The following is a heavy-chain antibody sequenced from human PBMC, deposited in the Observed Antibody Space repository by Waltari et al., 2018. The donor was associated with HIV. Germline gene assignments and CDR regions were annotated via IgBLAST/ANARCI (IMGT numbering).Heavy chain of an antibody. CDR2: VYSDGTT. D-gene: IGHD3-22*01. J-gene: IGHJ5*02. Sequence: VRLVESGGGLVRPGGALSLSCTVSGFTVGHSSMTRVRHASGKGLEWVSTVYSDGTTVYADSVKGRFSTSRDTSKNILHLLMDSLRVDDTAVYYCAREVFYYDNSGHPGWFDPWGQGTLVAVSS. V-gene: IGHV3-66*01. CDR1: GFTVGHSS. CDR3: AREVFYYDNSGHPGWFDP.